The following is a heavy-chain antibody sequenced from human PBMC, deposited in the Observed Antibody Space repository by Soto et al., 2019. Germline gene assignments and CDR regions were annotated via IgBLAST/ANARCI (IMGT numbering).Heavy chain of an antibody. Sequence: ASVKVSCKASGYTFTSYYMHWVRQAPGQGLEWMGIINPSGGSTSYAQKFQGRVTMTRDTSTSTVYMELSSLRSEDTAVYYCARGRIAARPLGASRFAYWGQGTLVTVSS. CDR3: ARGRIAARPLGASRFAY. V-gene: IGHV1-46*01. J-gene: IGHJ4*02. D-gene: IGHD6-6*01. CDR1: GYTFTSYY. CDR2: INPSGGST.